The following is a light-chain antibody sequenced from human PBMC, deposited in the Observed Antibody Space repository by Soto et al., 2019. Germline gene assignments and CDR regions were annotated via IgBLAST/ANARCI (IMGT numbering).Light chain of an antibody. CDR3: LQHNTSPLS. J-gene: IGKJ4*01. Sequence: DPQMTQSPSSLAASVGGRVIITCRASQGIRDDLGWYQQKPGKAPTRLIYAVSSLQNGVPSRFSGTGSGTEFTLTISSLQPEDFATYYCLQHNTSPLSFGGGTKVDIK. CDR2: AVS. V-gene: IGKV1-17*01. CDR1: QGIRDD.